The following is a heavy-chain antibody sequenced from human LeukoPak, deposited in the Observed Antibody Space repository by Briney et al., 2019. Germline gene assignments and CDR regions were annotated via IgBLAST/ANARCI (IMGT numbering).Heavy chain of an antibody. D-gene: IGHD3-22*01. J-gene: IGHJ4*02. CDR3: ARVLVRATDYFDY. CDR2: ISYDGSNK. V-gene: IGHV3-30*03. Sequence: GGSLRLSCAASGFTFSSYGMHWVRQAPGKGLEWVAVISYDGSNKYYADSVKGRFTISRDNSKNTLYLQMNSLRAEDTAVYYCARVLVRATDYFDYWGQGTLVTVSS. CDR1: GFTFSSYG.